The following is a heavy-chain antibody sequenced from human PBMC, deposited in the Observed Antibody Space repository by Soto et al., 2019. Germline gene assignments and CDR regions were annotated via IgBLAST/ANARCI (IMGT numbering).Heavy chain of an antibody. CDR2: ISSSSSTI. V-gene: IGHV3-48*02. D-gene: IGHD3-10*01. CDR3: ARGASITMVRGDTLFDY. CDR1: GFTFSSYS. Sequence: GGSLRLSCAASGFTFSSYSMNWVRQAPGKGLEWVSYISSSSSTIYYADSVKGRFTISRDNAKNSLFLQINSLRDEDTAVYYCARGASITMVRGDTLFDYWGQGTLVSVSS. J-gene: IGHJ4*02.